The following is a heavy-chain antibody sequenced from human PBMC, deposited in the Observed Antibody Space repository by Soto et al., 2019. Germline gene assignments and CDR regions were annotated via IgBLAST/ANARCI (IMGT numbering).Heavy chain of an antibody. Sequence: ASVKVSCKASGYNISSYDIIWVRQAAGQGLEWMGWMDPNRGHSDSVQNFRGRVTMTTNISASTAYMELSRLTSDDTAIYYCARGDSTDCSNGVCSFFYNHDMDVWGQGTTVTVSS. CDR1: GYNISSYD. CDR2: MDPNRGHS. V-gene: IGHV1-8*01. CDR3: ARGDSTDCSNGVCSFFYNHDMDV. D-gene: IGHD2-8*01. J-gene: IGHJ6*02.